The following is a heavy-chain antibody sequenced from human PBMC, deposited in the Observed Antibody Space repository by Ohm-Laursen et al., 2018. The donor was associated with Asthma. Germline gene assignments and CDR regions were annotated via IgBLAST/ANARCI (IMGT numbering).Heavy chain of an antibody. Sequence: TLSLTCAVSGGSISSTNWRSWVRQSPGKGPEWIGKIYNSGITNYNPSLESRVTISIDTSTNQFSLKLSSVTAADTAVYYCARGHGYNLYWGQGTLVTVSS. J-gene: IGHJ4*02. D-gene: IGHD5-24*01. V-gene: IGHV4-4*02. CDR1: GGSISSTNW. CDR3: ARGHGYNLY. CDR2: IYNSGIT.